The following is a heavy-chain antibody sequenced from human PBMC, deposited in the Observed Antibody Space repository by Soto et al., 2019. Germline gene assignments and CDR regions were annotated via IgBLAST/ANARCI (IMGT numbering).Heavy chain of an antibody. CDR3: ARDHQESYCSGGSCFPDAFDI. CDR2: IYSGGST. J-gene: IGHJ3*02. CDR1: GFTVSSNY. Sequence: GGSLRLSCAASGFTVSSNYMSWVRQAPGAGLEWVSVIYSGGSTYYADSVKGRFTISRDNSKNTLYLQMNSLRAEDTAVYYCARDHQESYCSGGSCFPDAFDIWGQGTMVTVSS. V-gene: IGHV3-66*01. D-gene: IGHD2-15*01.